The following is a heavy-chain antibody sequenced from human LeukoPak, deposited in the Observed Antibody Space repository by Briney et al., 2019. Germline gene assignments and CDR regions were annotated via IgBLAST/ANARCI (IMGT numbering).Heavy chain of an antibody. J-gene: IGHJ4*02. D-gene: IGHD6-19*01. Sequence: ASVKVSCKASGYTFTSYGISWVRQAPGQGLEWMGWISAYNGNTKYAQKLQGRVTMTTDTSKSTAYMELRSLRSDDTAVYYCARVDVIAVAGSTDFDYWGQGTLVTVSS. CDR1: GYTFTSYG. CDR3: ARVDVIAVAGSTDFDY. CDR2: ISAYNGNT. V-gene: IGHV1-18*01.